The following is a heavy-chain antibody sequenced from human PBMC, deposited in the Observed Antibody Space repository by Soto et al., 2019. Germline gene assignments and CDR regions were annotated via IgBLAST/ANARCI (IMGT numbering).Heavy chain of an antibody. CDR3: ASRYSGSYDY. Sequence: EVQLVESGGGLVQPGGSLRLSCAASGFIFSDHYMDWVRQAPGKGLEWVGRSRNKANSYTTEYAASVKGRLTISRDDSKNSVCLQMNSLKTEDTAVYYCASRYSGSYDYWGQGTLVTVSS. CDR1: GFIFSDHY. CDR2: SRNKANSYTT. V-gene: IGHV3-72*01. J-gene: IGHJ4*02. D-gene: IGHD1-26*01.